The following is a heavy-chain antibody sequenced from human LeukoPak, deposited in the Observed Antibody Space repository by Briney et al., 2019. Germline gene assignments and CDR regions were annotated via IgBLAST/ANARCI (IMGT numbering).Heavy chain of an antibody. CDR1: GFTFSSYW. CDR2: INSDGSST. Sequence: RSGGSLRLSCAASGFTFSSYWMHWVRQAPGKGLVWVSRINSDGSSTSYADSVKGRFTISRDNAKNSLYLQMNSLRAEDTALYYCAKASGTDYYDSSGNYYFDYWGQGTLVTVSS. CDR3: AKASGTDYYDSSGNYYFDY. V-gene: IGHV3-74*01. D-gene: IGHD3-22*01. J-gene: IGHJ4*02.